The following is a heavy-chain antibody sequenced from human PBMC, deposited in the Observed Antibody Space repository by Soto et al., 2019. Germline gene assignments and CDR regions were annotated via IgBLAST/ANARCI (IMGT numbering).Heavy chain of an antibody. CDR1: GFSFSNYW. D-gene: IGHD2-2*01. CDR2: ITHDGSST. V-gene: IGHV3-74*01. Sequence: EVRLVESGGGLVQPGGSLRLTCVASGFSFSNYWMHWVRQAPGQGPVWVSHITHDGSSTTYADSVKGRFTISRDNARNTLYLQVNSLRVEDTAVYYWARVAGRCSTTACELYGMDVWGQGTTVTVSS. CDR3: ARVAGRCSTTACELYGMDV. J-gene: IGHJ6*02.